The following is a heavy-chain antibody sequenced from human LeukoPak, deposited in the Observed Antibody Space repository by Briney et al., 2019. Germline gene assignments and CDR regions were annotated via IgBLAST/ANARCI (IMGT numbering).Heavy chain of an antibody. CDR2: IKQDASQE. Sequence: PGGSLRLSCAASGFTFSSYWMSWVRLAPGKGPEWVAHIKQDASQEYHVDSVKGRFTISRDNAKNSLYLQMNSLRAEDTAVYYCARGVVYPAWSGPHWSDYWGQGTLVTVSS. J-gene: IGHJ4*02. V-gene: IGHV3-7*01. CDR3: ARGVVYPAWSGPHWSDY. CDR1: GFTFSSYW. D-gene: IGHD3-3*01.